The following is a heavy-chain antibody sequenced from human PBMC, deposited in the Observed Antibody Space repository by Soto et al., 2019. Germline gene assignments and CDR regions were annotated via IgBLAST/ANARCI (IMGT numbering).Heavy chain of an antibody. D-gene: IGHD2-15*01. CDR3: AREESRYCSGGSCYSDGYFDY. CDR2: IIPIFGTA. CDR1: GGTFSSYA. Sequence: QVQLVQSGAEVKKPGSSVKVSCKASGGTFSSYAISWVRQAPGQGLEWMGGIIPIFGTANYAQKFQGRVTITADDSTSTAYMELSSLRSEDTAVYYCAREESRYCSGGSCYSDGYFDYWGQGTLVTVSS. V-gene: IGHV1-69*01. J-gene: IGHJ4*02.